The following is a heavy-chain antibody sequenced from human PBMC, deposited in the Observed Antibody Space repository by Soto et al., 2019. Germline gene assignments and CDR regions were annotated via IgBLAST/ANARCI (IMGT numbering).Heavy chain of an antibody. Sequence: QVQLVQSGAEVKKPGASVKVSCKASGYTFTGYYMHWVRQAPGQGLEWMGWINPNSGGTNYAQKFQGWVTMARDTPISTAYMELSRLRTDDTAVYYCARGSTSPRESQIDCWGQGTLVTVSS. V-gene: IGHV1-2*04. CDR1: GYTFTGYY. CDR3: ARGSTSPRESQIDC. J-gene: IGHJ4*02. CDR2: INPNSGGT. D-gene: IGHD2-2*01.